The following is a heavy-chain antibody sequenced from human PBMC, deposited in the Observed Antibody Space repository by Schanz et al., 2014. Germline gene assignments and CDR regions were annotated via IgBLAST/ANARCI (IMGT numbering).Heavy chain of an antibody. CDR3: ARDRLECGAECYSVEVFEI. CDR2: IIPSLGLA. CDR1: GYTFTSYG. Sequence: QVQLVQSGGEMKKPGASVKVSCKASGYTFTSYGITWVRQAPGQGLEWMGRIIPSLGLAKYEQKFQDKVTITADTSTTTAYMELSGLRSEDTAVYYCARDRLECGAECYSVEVFEIWGQGTLVIVSS. D-gene: IGHD2-21*01. J-gene: IGHJ4*02. V-gene: IGHV1-69*04.